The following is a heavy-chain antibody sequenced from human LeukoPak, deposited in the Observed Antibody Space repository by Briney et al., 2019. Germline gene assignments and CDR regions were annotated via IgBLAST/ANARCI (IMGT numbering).Heavy chain of an antibody. J-gene: IGHJ4*02. D-gene: IGHD5-18*01. Sequence: GGSLLLSCAASGFTFSSYAMSWVRQAPGKGLEWVSVISDSGGSTYYADSVKGRFTISRDNSKNTLYPQMNSLRAEDTAVYYCAKDLFSALAVGIDYWGQGTLVTVSS. CDR3: AKDLFSALAVGIDY. V-gene: IGHV3-23*01. CDR1: GFTFSSYA. CDR2: ISDSGGST.